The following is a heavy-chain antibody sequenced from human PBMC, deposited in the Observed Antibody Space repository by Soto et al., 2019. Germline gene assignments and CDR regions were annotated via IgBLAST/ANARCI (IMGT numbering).Heavy chain of an antibody. J-gene: IGHJ4*02. CDR2: ISYDGSNK. Sequence: PGGSLRLSCAASGFTFSSYGMHWVRQAPGKGLEWVAVISYDGSNKYYADSVKGRFTISRDNSKNTLYLQMNSLRAEDTAVYYCAKEYNRSPTMIVVPTAYSSDYWGQGPLVTVSS. D-gene: IGHD3-22*01. CDR3: AKEYNRSPTMIVVPTAYSSDY. V-gene: IGHV3-30*18. CDR1: GFTFSSYG.